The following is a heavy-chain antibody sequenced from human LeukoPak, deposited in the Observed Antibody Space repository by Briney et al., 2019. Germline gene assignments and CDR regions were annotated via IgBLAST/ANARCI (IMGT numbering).Heavy chain of an antibody. J-gene: IGHJ4*02. V-gene: IGHV3-48*03. CDR2: ISSSGSTI. Sequence: GGSLRLSCAASGFTFSSYEMNWVRQAPGKGREWGSYISSSGSTIYYADSVKGRFTISRDNAKNSLYLQMNSLRAEDTAVYYCARDQRYFDWLPFDYWGQGTLVTVSS. CDR3: ARDQRYFDWLPFDY. CDR1: GFTFSSYE. D-gene: IGHD3-9*01.